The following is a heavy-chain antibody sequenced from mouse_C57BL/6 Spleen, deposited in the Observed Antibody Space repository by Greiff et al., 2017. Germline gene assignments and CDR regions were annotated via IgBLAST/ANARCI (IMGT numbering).Heavy chain of an antibody. CDR1: GYAFSSSW. J-gene: IGHJ1*03. Sequence: QVQLQQSGPELVKPGASVKISCKASGYAFSSSWMNWVKQRPGQGLEWIGRIYPGDGDTNYNGKFKGKATLTADKSSSTAYMQLSSLTSEDSAVYFCARSGFGNRYFDVWGTGTTVTVSS. CDR3: ARSGFGNRYFDV. D-gene: IGHD2-1*01. CDR2: IYPGDGDT. V-gene: IGHV1-82*01.